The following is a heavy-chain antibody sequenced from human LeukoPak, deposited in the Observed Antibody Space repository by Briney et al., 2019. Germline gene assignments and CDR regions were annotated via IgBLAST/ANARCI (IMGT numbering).Heavy chain of an antibody. V-gene: IGHV3-30-3*01. CDR1: GFTFRSYA. Sequence: GGSLRLSCAGSGFTFRSYAMHWVRQAPGKGLEWVAVISYDGSNKDYADSVKGRFTISRDNSKNTLFLQMNSLRAEDTAVYYCAREIFNGFDIWGQGTMVTISS. CDR3: AREIFNGFDI. J-gene: IGHJ3*02. CDR2: ISYDGSNK.